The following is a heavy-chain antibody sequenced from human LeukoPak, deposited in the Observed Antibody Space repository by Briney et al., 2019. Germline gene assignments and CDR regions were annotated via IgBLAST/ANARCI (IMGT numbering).Heavy chain of an antibody. CDR2: ISYDVSNK. J-gene: IGHJ6*03. CDR1: GSTFRSYG. CDR3: AGGPDYYYYYMDV. V-gene: IGHV3-30*03. Sequence: GRSLRLSCAASGSTFRSYGMHWVREAPGKGLEWVAVISYDVSNKYYADSVKGRFTISRDNSKNTLYLQMNSLRAEDTALYYCAGGPDYYYYYMDVWGKGTTVTISS. D-gene: IGHD3-16*01.